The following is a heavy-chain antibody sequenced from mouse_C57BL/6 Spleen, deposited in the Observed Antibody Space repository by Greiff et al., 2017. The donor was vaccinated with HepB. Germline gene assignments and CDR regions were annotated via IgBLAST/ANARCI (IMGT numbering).Heavy chain of an antibody. Sequence: VQLQQSGAELARPGASVKMSCKASGYTFTSYTMHWVKQRPGQGLEWIGYINPSSGYTKYNQKFKDKATLTADKSSSTAYMQLNSLTSEDSAVYYCARSVYGNYFYYLDYGGQGTTLTVAS. J-gene: IGHJ2*01. V-gene: IGHV1-4*01. CDR1: GYTFTSYT. D-gene: IGHD2-1*01. CDR3: ARSVYGNYFYYLDY. CDR2: INPSSGYT.